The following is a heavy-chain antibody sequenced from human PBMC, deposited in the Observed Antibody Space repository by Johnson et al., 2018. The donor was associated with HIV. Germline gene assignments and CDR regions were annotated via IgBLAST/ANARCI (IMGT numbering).Heavy chain of an antibody. CDR1: GFTFDDYA. V-gene: IGHV3-9*01. CDR3: ARGCRDGYTCDVFDV. D-gene: IGHD5-24*01. CDR2: ISWNSGSSP. Sequence: VQLVESGGGLVQPGRSLRLSCAASGFTFDDYAMHWVRQAPGKGLEWVSGISWNSGSSPYYADAVKGRFTFVRDNAKNSVYLQMNSLRAEDTAVYFCARGCRDGYTCDVFDVWGQGTRVTVSS. J-gene: IGHJ3*01.